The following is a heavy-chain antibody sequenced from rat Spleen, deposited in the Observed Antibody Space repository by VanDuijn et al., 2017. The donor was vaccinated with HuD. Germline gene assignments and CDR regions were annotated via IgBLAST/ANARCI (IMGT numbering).Heavy chain of an antibody. Sequence: EVQLVESGGGLVQPGRSLKLSCAASGFTFSNYDMAWVRQAPTKGLEWVASISYDGSSTYYPDSVKGRFTISRDNAENTVYLQMNSLRSEDTATYYCVKEDAWGQGASVTVSS. V-gene: IGHV5-29*01. CDR3: VKEDA. J-gene: IGHJ4*01. CDR2: ISYDGSST. CDR1: GFTFSNYD.